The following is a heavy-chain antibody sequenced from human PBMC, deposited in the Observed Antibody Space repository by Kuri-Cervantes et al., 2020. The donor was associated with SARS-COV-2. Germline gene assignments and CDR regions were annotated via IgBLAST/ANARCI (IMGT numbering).Heavy chain of an antibody. Sequence: GESLKISCAASGFTFSDYYMSWIRQAPGKGLEWVSYISSSGSTIYYADSVKGRFSISRDTSKNTLYLQMDSLRVDDTAVYYCARGRWELTPFDYWGEGTLVTVSS. CDR1: GFTFSDYY. CDR3: ARGRWELTPFDY. CDR2: ISSSGSTI. D-gene: IGHD1-26*01. J-gene: IGHJ4*02. V-gene: IGHV3-11*04.